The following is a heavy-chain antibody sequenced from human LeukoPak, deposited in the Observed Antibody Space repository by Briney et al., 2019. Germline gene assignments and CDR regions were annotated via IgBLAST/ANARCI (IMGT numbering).Heavy chain of an antibody. CDR1: GYTLTELS. D-gene: IGHD2-2*01. V-gene: IGHV1-24*01. J-gene: IGHJ5*02. CDR3: APWLDCSSTGCYKNWFDP. Sequence: ASVKVSCKVSGYTLTELSMHWVRQAPGKGLEWMGGFDPEDGETIYAQKFQGRVTMTEDTSTDTAYMELSSLRSEDTAVYYCAPWLDCSSTGCYKNWFDPWGQGTLVTVSS. CDR2: FDPEDGET.